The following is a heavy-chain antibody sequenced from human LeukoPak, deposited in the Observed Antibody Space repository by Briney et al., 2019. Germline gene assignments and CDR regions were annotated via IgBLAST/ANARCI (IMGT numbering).Heavy chain of an antibody. V-gene: IGHV3-11*04. CDR1: EFMFSDYY. J-gene: IGHJ4*02. D-gene: IGHD1-7*01. CDR3: ARGNWNYVSYFDY. CDR2: ISSSGSTI. Sequence: GGSLRLSCAASEFMFSDYYMNWIRQAPGKGLEWVSYISSSGSTIYYADSVKGRFTISRDNAKKSLYLQMNSLRAEDTAVYYCARGNWNYVSYFDYWGQGTLVTVSS.